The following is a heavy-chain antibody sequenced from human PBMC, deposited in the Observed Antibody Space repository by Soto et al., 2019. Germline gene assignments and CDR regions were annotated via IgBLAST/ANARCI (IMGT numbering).Heavy chain of an antibody. Sequence: TLSLTCAVSGGSISSSNWWSWVRQPPGKGLEWIGEIYHSGSTNYNPSLKSRVTISVDKSKNQFSLKLSSVTAADTAVYYCARASYYDCSGSYYLLLDYWGQGTLVTVSS. D-gene: IGHD3-10*01. J-gene: IGHJ4*02. CDR1: GGSISSSNW. CDR3: ARASYYDCSGSYYLLLDY. V-gene: IGHV4-4*02. CDR2: IYHSGST.